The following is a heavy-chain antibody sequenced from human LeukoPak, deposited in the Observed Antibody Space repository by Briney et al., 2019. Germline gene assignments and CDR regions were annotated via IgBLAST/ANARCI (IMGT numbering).Heavy chain of an antibody. CDR2: ISSSGTTI. D-gene: IGHD6-13*01. J-gene: IGHJ6*02. CDR3: AREGYSRASYYYYGMDV. CDR1: GFTFSSYE. Sequence: GGSLRLSCAASGFTFSSYEMNWVRQAPGKGLECLSYISSSGTTIYYADSVKGRFTISRDNAKNSLYLQMNSLRAEDTAVYYCAREGYSRASYYYYGMDVWGQGTTVTVSS. V-gene: IGHV3-48*03.